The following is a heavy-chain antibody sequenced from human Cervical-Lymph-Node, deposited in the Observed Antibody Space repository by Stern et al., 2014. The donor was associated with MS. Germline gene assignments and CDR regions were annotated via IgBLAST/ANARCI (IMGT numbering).Heavy chain of an antibody. CDR3: ARGGVGAIT. J-gene: IGHJ4*02. CDR2: ISSNGSRT. V-gene: IGHV3-64*01. CDR1: GFSFSSNA. D-gene: IGHD1-26*01. Sequence: EVQLVESGGGLVHPGGSLRLSCAASGFSFSSNAMHWVRQAPGKGLEFVSAISSNGSRTFYANSVEVRFTISRDNSKNTLYLQMGSLRTDDMAVYYCARGGVGAITWGQGTLVTVSS.